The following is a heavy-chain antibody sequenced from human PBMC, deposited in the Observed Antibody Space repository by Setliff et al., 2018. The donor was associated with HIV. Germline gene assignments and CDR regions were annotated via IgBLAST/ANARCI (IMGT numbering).Heavy chain of an antibody. CDR2: IIPIFNTA. Sequence: GASVKVSCKASGGTFSSYSITWVRQAPGQGLEWMGGIIPIFNTANYAQKFQGRVTITADESTSKAYMELSSLGSEDTAVYYCARGSGGYCSGGSCYFGFGLALWGQGTTVTVSS. CDR1: GGTFSSYS. CDR3: ARGSGGYCSGGSCYFGFGLAL. V-gene: IGHV1-69*13. D-gene: IGHD2-15*01. J-gene: IGHJ6*02.